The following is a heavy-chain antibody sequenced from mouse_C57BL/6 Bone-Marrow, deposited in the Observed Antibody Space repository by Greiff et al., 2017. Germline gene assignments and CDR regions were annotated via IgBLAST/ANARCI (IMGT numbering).Heavy chain of an antibody. J-gene: IGHJ2*01. Sequence: VQLQQPGAELVRPGTSVKLSCKASGYTFTSYWMHWVKQRPGQGLEWIGVIDPSDSYTNYNQKFKGKATLTVATSSITAYMQLSSLTSEDSAVYYCARDYYGSSYDYWGQGTTLTVSS. CDR1: GYTFTSYW. CDR3: ARDYYGSSYDY. V-gene: IGHV1-59*01. D-gene: IGHD1-1*01. CDR2: IDPSDSYT.